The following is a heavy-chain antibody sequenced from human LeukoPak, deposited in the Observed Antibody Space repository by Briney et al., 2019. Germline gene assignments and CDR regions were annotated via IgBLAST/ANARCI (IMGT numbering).Heavy chain of an antibody. CDR3: ARDQYYGSGTYYNSSKGYFDY. D-gene: IGHD3-10*01. J-gene: IGHJ4*02. Sequence: PGGSLRLSCATSGFTFSSFWMHWVRQAPGKGLVWVSRIDSDGCSTNYADSVKGRFTISRDNAKNSLYLQMNSLRAEDTAVYYCARDQYYGSGTYYNSSKGYFDYWGQGTLVTVSS. CDR1: GFTFSSFW. CDR2: IDSDGCST. V-gene: IGHV3-74*01.